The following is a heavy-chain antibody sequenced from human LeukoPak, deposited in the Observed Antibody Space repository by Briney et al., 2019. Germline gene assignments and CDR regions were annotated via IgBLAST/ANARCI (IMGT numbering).Heavy chain of an antibody. D-gene: IGHD6-13*01. CDR1: GFTFSSYG. V-gene: IGHV3-30*02. CDR2: IRYDGSNK. CDR3: ATTHSSSWYFDY. Sequence: GGSLRLSCAASGFTFSSYGMHWVRQAPGKGLEWVAFIRYDGSNKYYADSVKGRFTISRDNSKNTLYLQMNSLRAEDTAVYYCATTHSSSWYFDYWGQGTLVTVSS. J-gene: IGHJ4*02.